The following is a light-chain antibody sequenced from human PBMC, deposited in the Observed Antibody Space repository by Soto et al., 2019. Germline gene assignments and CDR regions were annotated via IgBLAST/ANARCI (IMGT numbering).Light chain of an antibody. CDR1: QSVNRN. Sequence: EIVMKQSPATLSVSPGARATLSCRASQSVNRNLAGYEQKPGQAPRLLIYDASTRAPGIPARFSGSGSGTEFTLTISRLQAEDCAVYHCQQYNNWPPYTFGQGTKLEIK. CDR2: DAS. CDR3: QQYNNWPPYT. V-gene: IGKV3-15*01. J-gene: IGKJ2*01.